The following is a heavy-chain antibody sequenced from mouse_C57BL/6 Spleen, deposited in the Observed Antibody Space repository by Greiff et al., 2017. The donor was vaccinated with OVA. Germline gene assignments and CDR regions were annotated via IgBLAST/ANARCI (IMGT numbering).Heavy chain of an antibody. J-gene: IGHJ4*01. CDR2: IDPSDSYT. V-gene: IGHV1-50*01. Sequence: QVQLQQPGAELVKPGASVKLSCKASGYTFTSYWMQWVKQRPGQGLEWIGEIDPSDSYTNYNQKFKGKATLTVDTSSSTAYMQLSSLTSEDSAVYYCARRDTTVVEDATDYWGQGTSVTVSS. D-gene: IGHD1-1*01. CDR3: ARRDTTVVEDATDY. CDR1: GYTFTSYW.